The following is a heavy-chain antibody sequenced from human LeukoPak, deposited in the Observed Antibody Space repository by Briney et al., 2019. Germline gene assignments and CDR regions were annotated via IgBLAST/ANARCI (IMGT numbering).Heavy chain of an antibody. V-gene: IGHV3-49*04. D-gene: IGHD6-19*01. CDR3: TSWYSSGGDY. Sequence: PGGSLRLSCTASGFTFGDYAMSWVRQAPGKGLEWVGFIRSKAYGGTTEYAASVKGRFTISRDDSKSIAYLQMNSLKTEDTAVYYCTSWYSSGGDYWGQGTLVTVPS. CDR2: IRSKAYGGTT. CDR1: GFTFGDYA. J-gene: IGHJ4*02.